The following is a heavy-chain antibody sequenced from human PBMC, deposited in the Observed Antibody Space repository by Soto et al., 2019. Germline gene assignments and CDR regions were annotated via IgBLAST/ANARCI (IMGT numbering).Heavy chain of an antibody. CDR1: GFTFSSYA. J-gene: IGHJ4*02. CDR3: ARGDIYYSPGSYFMTNDY. CDR2: ISYDGSNK. V-gene: IGHV3-30-3*01. Sequence: QVQLVESGGGVVQPGSSLRLSCAASGFTFSSYAMHWVRQAPGKGLEWVAVISYDGSNKYYADSVKGRFTISRDNSKNTLYLQMNSLRAEDTAVYYCARGDIYYSPGSYFMTNDYWGQGALVTVSS. D-gene: IGHD1-26*01.